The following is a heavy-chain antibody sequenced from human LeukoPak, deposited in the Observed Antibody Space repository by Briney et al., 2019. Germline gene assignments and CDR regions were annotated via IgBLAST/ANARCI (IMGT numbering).Heavy chain of an antibody. CDR1: GFTFSSYA. J-gene: IGHJ4*02. D-gene: IGHD6-13*01. CDR2: ISGSGGST. V-gene: IGHV3-23*01. Sequence: PGGSLRLSCAASGFTFSSYAMSWVRQAPGKGLEWVSAISGSGGSTYYVDSVKGRFTISRDNSKNTLYLQMNSLRAEDTAVYYCAKVPDSSSWYEFDYWGQGTLVTVSS. CDR3: AKVPDSSSWYEFDY.